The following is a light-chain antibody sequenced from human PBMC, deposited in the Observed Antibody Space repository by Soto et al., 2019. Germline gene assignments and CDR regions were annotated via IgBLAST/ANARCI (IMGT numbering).Light chain of an antibody. V-gene: IGKV1-33*01. Sequence: IQMSKSPSSLSASVGDRVTITFQASQNINNYLNWYQQKPGRAPKLLIYDASNLEAGVPSRFRGSGSGTDFTFTISRLQPEDIATYYCQQYENLPTFGQGTRLEIK. CDR2: DAS. J-gene: IGKJ5*01. CDR3: QQYENLPT. CDR1: QNINNY.